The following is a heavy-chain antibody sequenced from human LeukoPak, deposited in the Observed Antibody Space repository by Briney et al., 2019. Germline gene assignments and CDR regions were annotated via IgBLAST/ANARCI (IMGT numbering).Heavy chain of an antibody. CDR3: ARWTSSIPYSNYRPQAQFDP. CDR2: IYYSGST. Sequence: PSETLSLTCTVSGGSTSSYYWSWIRQPPGKGLEWIGYIYYSGSTNYNPSLKSRVTISVDTSKNQFSLKLSSVTAADTAVYYCARWTSSIPYSNYRPQAQFDPWGQGTLVTVSS. D-gene: IGHD4-11*01. CDR1: GGSTSSYY. V-gene: IGHV4-59*12. J-gene: IGHJ5*02.